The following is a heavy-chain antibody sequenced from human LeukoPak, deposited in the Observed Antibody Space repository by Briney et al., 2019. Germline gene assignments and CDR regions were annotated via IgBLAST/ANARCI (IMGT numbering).Heavy chain of an antibody. V-gene: IGHV1-46*01. CDR3: ARGDAGSFSGYDY. CDR2: INPRSGST. J-gene: IGHJ4*02. CDR1: GYTFTNYY. D-gene: IGHD1-26*01. Sequence: ASVKVSCKASGYTFTNYYMHWVRQAPGQGPEWMGVINPRSGSTTYAQKFQDRVTMTRDTSTSTVYMEVSSLRSEDTAMYYCARGDAGSFSGYDYWGQGTLVTVSS.